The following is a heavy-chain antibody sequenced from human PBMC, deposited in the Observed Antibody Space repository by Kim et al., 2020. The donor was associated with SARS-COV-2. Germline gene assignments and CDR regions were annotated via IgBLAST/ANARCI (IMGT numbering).Heavy chain of an antibody. CDR1: GGTFSSYA. Sequence: SVKVSCKASGGTFSSYAISWVRQAPGQGLEWMGGIIPIFGTANYAQKFQGRVTITADESTSTAYMELSSLRSEDTAVYYCATSTSAYDILTGWRPYWYFDLWGRGTLVTVSS. CDR3: ATSTSAYDILTGWRPYWYFDL. D-gene: IGHD3-9*01. J-gene: IGHJ2*01. V-gene: IGHV1-69*13. CDR2: IIPIFGTA.